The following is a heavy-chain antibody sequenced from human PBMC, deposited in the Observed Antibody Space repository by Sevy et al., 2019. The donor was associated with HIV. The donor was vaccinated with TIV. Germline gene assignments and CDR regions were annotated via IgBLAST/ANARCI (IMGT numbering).Heavy chain of an antibody. CDR2: FDPEDGDPEDGKT. D-gene: IGHD3-22*01. Sequence: ASVKVSCKVSGYTLTQFSMHWVRQAPGKGLEWMTTFDPEDGDPEDGKTIYAQKFLGRVTMTEDTSTDTAYMELCSLRSDDTAVYYCATTKDYYDSRGYPFDYWGQGTLVTVSS. CDR1: GYTLTQFS. CDR3: ATTKDYYDSRGYPFDY. J-gene: IGHJ4*02. V-gene: IGHV1-24*01.